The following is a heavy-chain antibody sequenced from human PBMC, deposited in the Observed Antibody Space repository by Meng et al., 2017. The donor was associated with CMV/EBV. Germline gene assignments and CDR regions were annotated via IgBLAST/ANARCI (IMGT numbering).Heavy chain of an antibody. CDR3: ARVPGYGDICFDY. V-gene: IGHV3-72*01. J-gene: IGHJ4*02. CDR1: GFTFSDHY. CDR2: TRNKVNSYTT. Sequence: SLKISCAASGFTFSDHYMDWVRQAPGKGLEWVGRTRNKVNSYTTEYAASVKGRFIITRDGSKNSLYLQMNSLKTEDTAVYYCARVPGYGDICFDYWGQGTLVTVSS. D-gene: IGHD3-10*01.